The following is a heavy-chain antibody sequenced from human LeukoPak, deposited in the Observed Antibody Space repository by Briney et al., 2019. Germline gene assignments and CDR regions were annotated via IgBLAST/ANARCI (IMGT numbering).Heavy chain of an antibody. V-gene: IGHV3-23*01. CDR2: ISGSGGST. J-gene: IGHJ4*02. D-gene: IGHD3-22*01. CDR3: AVRSSGYPS. Sequence: GGSPRLSCAASGFTISSYAMSWVRQAPGKGLEWVSAISGSGGSTYYADSVKGRFTISRDNSKNTLYLQMNSLRAEDTAVYYCAVRSSGYPSWGQGTLVTVSS. CDR1: GFTISSYA.